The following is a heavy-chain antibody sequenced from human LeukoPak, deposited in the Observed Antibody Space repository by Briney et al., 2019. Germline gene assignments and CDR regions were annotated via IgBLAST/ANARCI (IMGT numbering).Heavy chain of an antibody. V-gene: IGHV3-48*01. Sequence: TGGSLRLSCAAAGLTFSTNSMNWVRQAPGKGLEWVSYISFSSSTIYYADSVKGRFTISRDNAKNLLYLQMNSLRAEDTAVYYCAKSTGDILTGYYPSDYYYMDVWGKGTTVTVSS. CDR1: GLTFSTNS. CDR2: ISFSSSTI. D-gene: IGHD3-9*01. CDR3: AKSTGDILTGYYPSDYYYMDV. J-gene: IGHJ6*03.